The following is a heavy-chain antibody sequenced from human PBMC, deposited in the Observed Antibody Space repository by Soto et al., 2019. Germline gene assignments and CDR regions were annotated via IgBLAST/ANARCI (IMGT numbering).Heavy chain of an antibody. D-gene: IGHD1-1*01. Sequence: QLQLQESGPGLVTPSATLSLTCGVSGGSFSGHSYYWGWIRQPPATGLEWVGGFSRTGSTYYSPSLISPVTIYVYASKNQSSLSRSSVTAADTAVYYCARHSNWNRLSSHFDYWGQGILVTVSS. CDR1: GGSFSGHSYY. CDR3: ARHSNWNRLSSHFDY. J-gene: IGHJ4*02. CDR2: FSRTGST. V-gene: IGHV4-39*01.